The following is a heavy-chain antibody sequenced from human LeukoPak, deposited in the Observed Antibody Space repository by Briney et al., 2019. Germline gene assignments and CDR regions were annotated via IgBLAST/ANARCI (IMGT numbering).Heavy chain of an antibody. J-gene: IGHJ6*03. CDR1: GYTFTGYY. CDR3: ARDKEYYDSSGYQYYYYMDV. V-gene: IGHV1-2*02. CDR2: INPNSGGT. Sequence: GASVKVSCKASGYTFTGYYMHWVRQAPGQGPEWMGWINPNSGGTNYAQKFQGRVTMTRDTSISTAYMELSRLRSDDTAVYYCARDKEYYDSSGYQYYYYMDVSGKGTTVTVSS. D-gene: IGHD3-22*01.